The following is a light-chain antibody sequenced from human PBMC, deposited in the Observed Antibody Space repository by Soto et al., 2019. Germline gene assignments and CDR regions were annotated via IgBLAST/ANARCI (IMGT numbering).Light chain of an antibody. CDR1: ESVRTS. V-gene: IGKV3-15*01. CDR2: GAS. CDR3: IQDYNYPLT. Sequence: EVLLTQSPCTLSVSPGERATLSCGASESVRTSLAWYQQKPGRSPSLLIYGASTRATGLPARFSGSGSGTEFTPTISSLQPEDFETYYCIQDYNYPLTFGGGTKVDIK. J-gene: IGKJ4*01.